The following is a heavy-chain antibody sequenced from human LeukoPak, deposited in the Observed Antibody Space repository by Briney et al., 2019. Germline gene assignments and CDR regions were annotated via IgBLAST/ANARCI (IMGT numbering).Heavy chain of an antibody. CDR2: INLADSDT. D-gene: IGHD2-8*02. J-gene: IGHJ4*02. V-gene: IGHV5-51*01. CDR1: GYSFTTHW. CDR3: ASTPGGTSAWPN. Sequence: GESLKISCKGSGYSFTTHWIAWVRQMPGEGLECMGIINLADSDTRYRPTFQGQVTISVDKSINTAYLQWGSLKASDSAMYYCASTPGGTSAWPNWGQGTLVTVSS.